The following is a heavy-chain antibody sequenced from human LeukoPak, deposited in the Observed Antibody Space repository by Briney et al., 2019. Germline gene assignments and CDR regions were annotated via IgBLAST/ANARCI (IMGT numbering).Heavy chain of an antibody. Sequence: EASVKVSCTASGYTFTSYAMHWVRQAPGQRLEWMGWINAGNGNTKYSQKFQGRVTITRDTSASTAYMELSSLRSEDTAVYYCARDSVVTGNDYWGQGTLVTVSS. CDR3: ARDSVVTGNDY. CDR1: GYTFTSYA. J-gene: IGHJ4*02. D-gene: IGHD2-21*02. V-gene: IGHV1-3*01. CDR2: INAGNGNT.